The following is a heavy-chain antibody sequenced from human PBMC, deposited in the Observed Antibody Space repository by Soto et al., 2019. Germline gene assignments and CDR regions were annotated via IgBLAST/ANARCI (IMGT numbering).Heavy chain of an antibody. Sequence: QVQLVQSGAEVKKPGASVKVSCKASGYTFTGYYMHWVRQAPGQGLEWMGWINPNSGGTNYAQKFKGWVTRTRDTAISTAYMELSRLRSDDTAVYYFARELRAAAVGMDVWGQGTTVTVSS. D-gene: IGHD6-13*01. CDR2: INPNSGGT. V-gene: IGHV1-2*04. CDR3: ARELRAAAVGMDV. J-gene: IGHJ6*02. CDR1: GYTFTGYY.